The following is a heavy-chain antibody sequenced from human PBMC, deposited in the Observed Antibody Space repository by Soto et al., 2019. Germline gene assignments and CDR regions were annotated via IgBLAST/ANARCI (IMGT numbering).Heavy chain of an antibody. CDR1: GFTVSTYG. D-gene: IGHD2-8*02. Sequence: GGSLRLSCAVSGFTVSTYGMHWVRQAPGKGLEWVAVISRDGGTKYYADSVKGRFTISRDNSRNTLFLEMNSLRGDDMAVYYCTGEVASGYWDQGTLVTVSS. V-gene: IGHV3-30*03. J-gene: IGHJ4*02. CDR2: ISRDGGTK. CDR3: TGEVASGY.